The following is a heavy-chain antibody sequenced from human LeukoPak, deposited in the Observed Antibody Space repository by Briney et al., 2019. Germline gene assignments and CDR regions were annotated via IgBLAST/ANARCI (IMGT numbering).Heavy chain of an antibody. Sequence: GGSLRLSCAASGFTFSDYWMHWVRQAPGKGLVWVSRINGDGNTTSHADSVKGRFSISRDNAKNTQYLQMNSLRAEDTAVYYCAKTTYDSSGNDYWGQGTLVTVSS. CDR3: AKTTYDSSGNDY. J-gene: IGHJ4*02. V-gene: IGHV3-74*01. CDR2: INGDGNTT. D-gene: IGHD3-22*01. CDR1: GFTFSDYW.